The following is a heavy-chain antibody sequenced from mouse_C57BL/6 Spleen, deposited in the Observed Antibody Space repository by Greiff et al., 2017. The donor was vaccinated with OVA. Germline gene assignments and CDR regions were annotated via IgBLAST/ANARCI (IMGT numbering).Heavy chain of an antibody. CDR3: ARDERYAMDY. Sequence: VQLQQPGAELVRPGTSVKLSCKASGYTFTSYWMHWVKQRPGQGLEWIGVIDPSDSYTNYNQKFKGKATLTVDTSSSTAYMQLSSLTSEDSAVYYCARDERYAMDYWGQGTSVTVSS. J-gene: IGHJ4*01. CDR1: GYTFTSYW. V-gene: IGHV1-59*01. CDR2: IDPSDSYT.